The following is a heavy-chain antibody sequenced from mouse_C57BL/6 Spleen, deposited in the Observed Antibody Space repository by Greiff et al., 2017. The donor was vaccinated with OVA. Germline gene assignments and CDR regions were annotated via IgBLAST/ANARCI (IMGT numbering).Heavy chain of an antibody. CDR3: ARRYFDKKTWSMDV. D-gene: IGHD2-12*01. V-gene: IGHV1-85*01. CDR1: GYTFTSYE. Sequence: VQLQQSGPELVQPGASVKLSCKASGYTFTSYEMNWVKQRPGQGLEWIGWIYPRGGSTKYNEKFKGKATLTVDTSSSTAYMELHSLTSEDSAVYFCARRYFDKKTWSMDVWGKGTTVTVSS. J-gene: IGHJ1*03. CDR2: IYPRGGST.